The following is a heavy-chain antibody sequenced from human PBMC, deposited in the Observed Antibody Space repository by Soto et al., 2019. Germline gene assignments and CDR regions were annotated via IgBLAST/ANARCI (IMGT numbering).Heavy chain of an antibody. V-gene: IGHV3-23*01. Sequence: GGSLRLSCAASGFTFSSYAMSWVRQAPGKGLEWVSAISGSGGSTYYADSVKGRFTISRDNSKNTLYLQMNSLRAEDTAVYYCAKSLSLTIFGVVIPGAFDIWGQGTMVTVSS. CDR1: GFTFSSYA. D-gene: IGHD3-3*01. CDR2: ISGSGGST. J-gene: IGHJ3*02. CDR3: AKSLSLTIFGVVIPGAFDI.